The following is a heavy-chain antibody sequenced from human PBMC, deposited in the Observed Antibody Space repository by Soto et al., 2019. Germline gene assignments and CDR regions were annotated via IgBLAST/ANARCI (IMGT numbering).Heavy chain of an antibody. D-gene: IGHD4-17*01. CDR3: AKDREYGDFFDY. V-gene: IGHV3-23*01. CDR2: ISGSGGST. J-gene: IGHJ4*02. Sequence: PGGSLRLSCAASGFTFSSYAMSWVRQAPGKGLEWVSAISGSGGSTYYADSVKGRFTTSRDNSKNTLYLQMNSLRAEDTAVYYCAKDREYGDFFDYWGQGTLVTVSS. CDR1: GFTFSSYA.